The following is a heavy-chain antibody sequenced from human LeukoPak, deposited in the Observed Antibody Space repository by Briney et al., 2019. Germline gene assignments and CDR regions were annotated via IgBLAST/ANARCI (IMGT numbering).Heavy chain of an antibody. CDR2: ISSSSSYI. V-gene: IGHV3-21*01. D-gene: IGHD3-22*01. CDR3: ARSYDSSGYYWYYFDY. Sequence: EGSLRISCAASGFTFISYSMNWVRQAPGKRLEWVSSISSSSSYINYADSVKGRFTISRDNAKNSLHLQMDRLRAEDTGVYYCARSYDSSGYYWYYFDYWGQGTLVTVSS. J-gene: IGHJ4*02. CDR1: GFTFISYS.